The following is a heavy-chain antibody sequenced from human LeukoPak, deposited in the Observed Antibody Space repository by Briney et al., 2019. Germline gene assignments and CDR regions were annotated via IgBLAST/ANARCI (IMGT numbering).Heavy chain of an antibody. CDR3: AKAARGYSYGLIDY. J-gene: IGHJ4*02. V-gene: IGHV3-30*02. D-gene: IGHD5-18*01. Sequence: PGRSLRLSCAASGFTFSSYGMHWVRQAPGKGLEWVAFIRYDGSNKYYADSVKGRFTISRDNSKNTLYLQMNSLRAEDTAVYYCAKAARGYSYGLIDYWGQGTLVTVSS. CDR2: IRYDGSNK. CDR1: GFTFSSYG.